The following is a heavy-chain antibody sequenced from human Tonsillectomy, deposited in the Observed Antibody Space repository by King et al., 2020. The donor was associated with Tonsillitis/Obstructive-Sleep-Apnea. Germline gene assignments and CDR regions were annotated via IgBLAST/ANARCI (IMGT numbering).Heavy chain of an antibody. D-gene: IGHD6-19*01. Sequence: VQLVESGGGLVQPGGSLRLSCAASGFTFSSFAMSWVRQAPGKGLEWVSAITGSGAGTYYADSVKGRFTISRDNSKNTLYLQMNSLRAEDTAVYYCAKDHSSGWNDFDYWGQGTLVTVSS. J-gene: IGHJ4*02. CDR1: GFTFSSFA. V-gene: IGHV3-23*04. CDR2: ITGSGAGT. CDR3: AKDHSSGWNDFDY.